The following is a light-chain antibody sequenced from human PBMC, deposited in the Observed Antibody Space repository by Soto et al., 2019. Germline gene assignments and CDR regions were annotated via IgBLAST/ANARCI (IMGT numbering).Light chain of an antibody. CDR1: HSVSSNY. CDR3: QQYGISPT. V-gene: IGKV3-20*01. CDR2: DVS. J-gene: IGKJ1*01. Sequence: EIVLTQSPGTLSLSPGERATRSCRSSHSVSSNYLAWYQQKPGQAPRLLIYDVSSRATGIPDRFSGSGSGTDFTLTISRLEPVDFAVYYCQQYGISPTFGQGTQVEIK.